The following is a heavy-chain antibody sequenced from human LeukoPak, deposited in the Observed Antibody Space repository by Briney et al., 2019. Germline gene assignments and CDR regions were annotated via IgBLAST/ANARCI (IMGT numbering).Heavy chain of an antibody. CDR3: ARRRYSGYDLFDY. CDR2: IHTYNGHT. D-gene: IGHD5-12*01. V-gene: IGHV1-18*01. J-gene: IGHJ4*02. Sequence: ASVKVSCKSSGYTFNSYGITWVRQAPGQGLEWMGWIHTYNGHTNYAQKLQGRVTMTTDTSTSTAYMELRSLRSEDTAVYYCARRRYSGYDLFDYWGQGTLVTVSS. CDR1: GYTFNSYG.